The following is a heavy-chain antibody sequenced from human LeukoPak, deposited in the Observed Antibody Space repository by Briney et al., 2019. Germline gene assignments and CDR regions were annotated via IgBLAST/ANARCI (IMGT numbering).Heavy chain of an antibody. CDR2: MNPNSGNT. CDR1: XYD. Sequence: XYDXXXVRQAXGXGLXWMGWMNPNSGNTGYAQKFQGRVTMTRNTSISTAYMELSSLRSEDTAVYYCARKSQQLVLYYYYYYMDVWGKGTTVTVSS. D-gene: IGHD6-13*01. J-gene: IGHJ6*03. V-gene: IGHV1-8*01. CDR3: ARKSQQLVLYYYYYYMDV.